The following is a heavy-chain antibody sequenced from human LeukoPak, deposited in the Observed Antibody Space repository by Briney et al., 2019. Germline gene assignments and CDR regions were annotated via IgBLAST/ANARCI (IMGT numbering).Heavy chain of an antibody. J-gene: IGHJ4*02. V-gene: IGHV3-23*01. CDR3: AKDILSRRDSSGYPLDY. CDR1: GFTFSSYA. Sequence: GGSLRLSCAASGFTFSSYAMSWVRQAPGKGREWVSAISGSGGSTYYADSVKGRFTISRDNSKNTLYLQMNSLRAEDTAVYYCAKDILSRRDSSGYPLDYWGQGTLVTVSS. CDR2: ISGSGGST. D-gene: IGHD3-22*01.